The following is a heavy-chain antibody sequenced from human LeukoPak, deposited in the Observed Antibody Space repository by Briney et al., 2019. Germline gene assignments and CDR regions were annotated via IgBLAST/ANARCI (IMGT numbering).Heavy chain of an antibody. V-gene: IGHV3-30*02. CDR2: IPYDGSNK. CDR1: GFTFSSYG. Sequence: GGSLRLSCAASGFTFSSYGMHWVRQAPGKGLEWVAFIPYDGSNKYYTDSVKGRFTISRDNSKNTVILQMNSLRAEDTAVYYCAKDRTNWFDPWGQGTLVTVSS. J-gene: IGHJ5*02. CDR3: AKDRTNWFDP. D-gene: IGHD2-8*01.